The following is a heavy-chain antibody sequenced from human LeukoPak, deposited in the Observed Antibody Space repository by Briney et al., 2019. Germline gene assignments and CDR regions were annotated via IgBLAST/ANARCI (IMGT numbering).Heavy chain of an antibody. CDR3: ARGQLIKAFDY. D-gene: IGHD1-1*01. J-gene: IGHJ4*02. CDR1: GYTFTSYY. Sequence: ASVKVSCKASGYTFTSYYMHWVRQAPGQGLEWMGIINPSGGSTSYAQKLQGRVTMTRDMSTSTVYMELSSLRSEDTAVYYCARGQLIKAFDYWGQGTLVTVSS. CDR2: INPSGGST. V-gene: IGHV1-46*01.